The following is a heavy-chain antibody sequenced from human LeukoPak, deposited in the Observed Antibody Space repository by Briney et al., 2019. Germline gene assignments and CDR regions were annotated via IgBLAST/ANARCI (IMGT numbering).Heavy chain of an antibody. CDR3: ARDFGSGAHGRWYFDL. J-gene: IGHJ2*01. CDR1: GFTFSSYS. D-gene: IGHD3-10*01. V-gene: IGHV3-21*01. CDR2: ISSSSSYI. Sequence: PEGSLRLSCAASGFTFSSYSMNWVRQAPGKGLEWVSSISSSSSYIYYADSVKGRFTISRDNAKDSLYLQMNSLRAEDTAMYYCARDFGSGAHGRWYFDLWGRDTLVTVSS.